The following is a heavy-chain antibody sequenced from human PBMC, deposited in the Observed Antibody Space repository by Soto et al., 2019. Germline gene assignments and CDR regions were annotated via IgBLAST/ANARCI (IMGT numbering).Heavy chain of an antibody. CDR2: ISGSGGST. CDR3: AKKVWFGELLDYYYYYMDV. J-gene: IGHJ6*03. V-gene: IGHV3-23*01. D-gene: IGHD3-10*01. Sequence: EVQLLESGGGLVQPGGSLRLSCAASGFTFSSYAMSWVRQAPGKGLEWVSAISGSGGSTYYADSVKGRFTISRDNSKNTLYLQMNSLRAEDTAVYYCAKKVWFGELLDYYYYYMDVWGKGTTVTVSS. CDR1: GFTFSSYA.